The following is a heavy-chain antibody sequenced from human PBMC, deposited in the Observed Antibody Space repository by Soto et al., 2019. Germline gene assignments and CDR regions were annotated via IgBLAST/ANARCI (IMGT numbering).Heavy chain of an antibody. J-gene: IGHJ6*03. D-gene: IGHD6-13*01. Sequence: ASVKVSCKASGYTFTSYAMHWVRQAPGQRLEWMGWINAGNGNTKYSQKFQGRVTITRDTSASTAYMELSSLRSEDTAVYYCARDCIAAAGTYYYYYMDVWGKGTTVTVSS. V-gene: IGHV1-3*01. CDR1: GYTFTSYA. CDR2: INAGNGNT. CDR3: ARDCIAAAGTYYYYYMDV.